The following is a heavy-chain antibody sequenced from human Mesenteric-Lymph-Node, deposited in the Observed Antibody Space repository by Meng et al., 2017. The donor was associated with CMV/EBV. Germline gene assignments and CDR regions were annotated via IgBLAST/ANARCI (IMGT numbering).Heavy chain of an antibody. V-gene: IGHV3-74*01. CDR2: INSDGSST. CDR1: GFTFSSYW. Sequence: GESLKISCAASGFTFSSYWMHWVRQAPGKGLVWVSRINSDGSSTSYADSAKGRFTISRDNSKNTLYLQMNSLRAEDTAVYYCAKDLGQRVKQWLGFDPWGQGTLVTVSS. CDR3: AKDLGQRVKQWLGFDP. D-gene: IGHD6-19*01. J-gene: IGHJ5*02.